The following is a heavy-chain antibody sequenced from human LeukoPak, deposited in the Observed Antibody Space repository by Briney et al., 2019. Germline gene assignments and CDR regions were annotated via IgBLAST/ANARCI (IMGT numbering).Heavy chain of an antibody. J-gene: IGHJ4*02. CDR1: GYSFTSYW. V-gene: IGHV5-51*01. D-gene: IGHD2-21*02. CDR2: IYPGDSDT. CDR3: ARRKRGGDASVGPFDY. Sequence: GESLTISCQASGYSFTSYWIGWVRQMPRQGLGWMGTIYPGDSDTRYSPSFQGQVTISADKSISTAYLQWSSLKASDTAMYYCARRKRGGDASVGPFDYWGQGTLVTVSS.